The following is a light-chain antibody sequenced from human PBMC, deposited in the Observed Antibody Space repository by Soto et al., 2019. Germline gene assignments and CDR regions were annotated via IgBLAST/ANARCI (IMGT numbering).Light chain of an antibody. CDR2: GAS. CDR1: ENIRTY. Sequence: DIEMTQSPSSLSASVGDRVTLTCRASENIRTYLNLYQHKPGKAPNLLIYGASTLQSGVPSRFSGSGSGTDFTLTISRLQPEDFATYYCQESYSAPEFTFGGGTKV. J-gene: IGKJ4*01. V-gene: IGKV1-39*01. CDR3: QESYSAPEFT.